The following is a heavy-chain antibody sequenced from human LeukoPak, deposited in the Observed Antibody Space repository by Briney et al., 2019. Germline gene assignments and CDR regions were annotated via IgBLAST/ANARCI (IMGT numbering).Heavy chain of an antibody. CDR1: GFTFSNYD. D-gene: IGHD6-6*01. CDR2: IRYDGSNK. CDR3: AKDAARPTSGAPGY. Sequence: GGSLRLSCAASGFTFSNYDMHWLRQAPGKGLEWVAFIRYDGSNKYYADSEKGRFTISRDYSKNTLYLHMNRQSSENAAVYYCAKDAARPTSGAPGYWGQGTLVTVSS. J-gene: IGHJ4*02. V-gene: IGHV3-30*02.